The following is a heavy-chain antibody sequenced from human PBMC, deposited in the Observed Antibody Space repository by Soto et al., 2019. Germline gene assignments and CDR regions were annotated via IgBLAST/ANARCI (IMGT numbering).Heavy chain of an antibody. J-gene: IGHJ4*02. CDR3: ARHRGGSGWIFDY. D-gene: IGHD3-22*01. V-gene: IGHV4-39*01. Sequence: SETLSLTCTVSGGSISSSSYYWGWIRQPPGKGLEWIGSIYYSGSTYYNPSLKSRVTISVDTSKNQFSLKLSSVTAADTAVYYCARHRGGSGWIFDYWGQGTLVTVSS. CDR2: IYYSGST. CDR1: GGSISSSSYY.